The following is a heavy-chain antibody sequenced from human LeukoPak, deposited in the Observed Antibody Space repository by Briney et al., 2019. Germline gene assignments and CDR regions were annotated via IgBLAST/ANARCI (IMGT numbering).Heavy chain of an antibody. CDR3: ARGTRGYSYAPL. D-gene: IGHD5-18*01. Sequence: GASVKVSCKASGYTFTSYDINWVRQATGQGLEWMGWMNPNSGNTDYAQKFQGRVTMTRNTSINTAYMELSSLRSEDTAVYYCARGTRGYSYAPLWGQGTQVTVSS. CDR2: MNPNSGNT. J-gene: IGHJ4*02. CDR1: GYTFTSYD. V-gene: IGHV1-8*01.